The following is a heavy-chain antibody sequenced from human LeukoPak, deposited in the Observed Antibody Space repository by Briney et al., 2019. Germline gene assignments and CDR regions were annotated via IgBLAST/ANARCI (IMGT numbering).Heavy chain of an antibody. CDR2: IIPIFGTA. Sequence: ASVKVPCKASGGTLSSYAISWVRQAPGQGLEWMGGIIPIFGTANYAQKFQGRVTITADESTSTAYIELSSLRSEDTAVYYCAREYYYDSSGYYSPSGVYYYGMDVWGQGTTVTVSS. CDR3: AREYYYDSSGYYSPSGVYYYGMDV. D-gene: IGHD3-22*01. CDR1: GGTLSSYA. J-gene: IGHJ6*02. V-gene: IGHV1-69*13.